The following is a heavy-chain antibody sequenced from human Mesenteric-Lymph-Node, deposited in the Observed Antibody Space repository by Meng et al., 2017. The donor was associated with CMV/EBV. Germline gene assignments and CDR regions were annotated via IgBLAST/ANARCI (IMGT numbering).Heavy chain of an antibody. D-gene: IGHD3-22*01. J-gene: IGHJ4*02. V-gene: IGHV3-23*01. CDR1: GFTFRNYA. CDR3: AKDLFSGYCY. CDR2: ISGSGDTT. Sequence: GESLKISCAASGFTFRNYAMSWVRQAPGKGLEWVSTISGSGDTTYYADSVKGRFTISRDNSKNTLYLQMNSLRAEDTAVYYCAKDLFSGYCYWGQGTLVTVSS.